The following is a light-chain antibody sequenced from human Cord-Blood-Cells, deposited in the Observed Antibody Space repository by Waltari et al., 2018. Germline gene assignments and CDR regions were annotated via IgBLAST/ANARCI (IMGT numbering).Light chain of an antibody. CDR1: QSISSY. CDR3: QQSYSTPFT. Sequence: DIQMTQSPSSLSASVGDRVTITCRASQSISSYLNWYQQKPGKAPKLLNYAASSLQSGVPSRFSGSGSGTDFTLTISSLQPEDFATYYCQQSYSTPFTFGPGTKEDIK. CDR2: AAS. V-gene: IGKV1-39*01. J-gene: IGKJ3*01.